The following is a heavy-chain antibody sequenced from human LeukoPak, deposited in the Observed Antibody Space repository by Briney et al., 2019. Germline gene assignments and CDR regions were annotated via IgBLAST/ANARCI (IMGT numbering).Heavy chain of an antibody. J-gene: IGHJ4*02. V-gene: IGHV1-3*01. CDR3: AIFYNWNDWDYFDY. CDR1: GYTFTSYA. Sequence: ASVKVSCKASGYTFTSYAMHWVRQAPGQRLEWMGWINAGNGNTKYSQKFQGSVTITRDTSASTAYMELSSLRSEDTAVYYCAIFYNWNDWDYFDYWGQGTLVTVSS. CDR2: INAGNGNT. D-gene: IGHD1-20*01.